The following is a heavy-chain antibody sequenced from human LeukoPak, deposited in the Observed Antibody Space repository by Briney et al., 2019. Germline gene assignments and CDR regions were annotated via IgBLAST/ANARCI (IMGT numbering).Heavy chain of an antibody. CDR3: AKDRQTTAVVTLGSVFDI. J-gene: IGHJ3*02. Sequence: GGSLRLSCAASGFTFDDYAMHWVRHAPGKGLEWVSGISWNRGNITYADSVKGRFTFSRENAKNSLYLQMNSLRFEDMALYYCAKDRQTTAVVTLGSVFDIWGQGTMVTVSS. CDR1: GFTFDDYA. CDR2: ISWNRGNI. V-gene: IGHV3-9*03. D-gene: IGHD4-23*01.